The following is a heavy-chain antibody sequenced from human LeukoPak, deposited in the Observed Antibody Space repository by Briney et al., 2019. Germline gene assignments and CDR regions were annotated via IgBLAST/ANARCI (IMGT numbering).Heavy chain of an antibody. Sequence: ASVKVSCKASGYTFTSYGISWVRQAPGQGLEWMGWISAYNGNTNYAQKLQGRVTMTTDTTTSTAYMELRSLRSDDTAVYYCARDGLIAAAGSFSYWGQGTLVTVSS. CDR3: ARDGLIAAAGSFSY. CDR1: GYTFTSYG. CDR2: ISAYNGNT. J-gene: IGHJ4*02. V-gene: IGHV1-18*01. D-gene: IGHD6-13*01.